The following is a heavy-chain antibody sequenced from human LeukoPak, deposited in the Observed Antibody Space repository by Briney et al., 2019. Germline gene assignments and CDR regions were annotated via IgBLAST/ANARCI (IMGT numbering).Heavy chain of an antibody. CDR2: IWYDGSNK. CDR1: GFTFSSYG. J-gene: IGHJ6*02. V-gene: IGHV3-33*01. CDR3: ARGSQQLVRHYYYTVWTS. Sequence: GRSLRLSCAASGFTFSSYGMHWVRQAPGKGLEWVAVIWYDGSNKYYADSVKGRFTISRDNSKNTLYLQMNSLRAEDTAVYYCARGSQQLVRHYYYTVWTSGAKGPRSPSP. D-gene: IGHD6-13*01.